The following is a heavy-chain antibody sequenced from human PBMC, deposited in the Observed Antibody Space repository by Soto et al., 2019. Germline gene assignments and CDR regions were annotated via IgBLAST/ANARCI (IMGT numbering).Heavy chain of an antibody. Sequence: EVQLLESGGGLVQPGGSLRLSCAASGFTFSRYAMSWVRQAPGKGLAWVSGISGRGDSTYYADSVKGRFTVSRDNSKNALYLQMNSLRAEDTAVYYCAKEAIFGVVIRVGWFDPWGQGTLVTVSS. D-gene: IGHD3-3*01. CDR3: AKEAIFGVVIRVGWFDP. J-gene: IGHJ5*02. CDR2: ISGRGDST. V-gene: IGHV3-23*01. CDR1: GFTFSRYA.